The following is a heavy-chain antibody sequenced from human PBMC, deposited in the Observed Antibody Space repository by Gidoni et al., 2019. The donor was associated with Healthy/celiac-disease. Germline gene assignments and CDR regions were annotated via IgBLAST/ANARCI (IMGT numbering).Heavy chain of an antibody. CDR3: AKDTIVVVTAGLDY. CDR1: GFTFSSYA. D-gene: IGHD2-21*02. V-gene: IGHV3-23*01. CDR2: ISGSGGST. J-gene: IGHJ4*02. Sequence: EVQLLESGGGLVQPGGSLRLSCAASGFTFSSYAMSWVRQAPGKGMEWVSAISGSGGSTYYADSVKGRFTISRDNAKNTLYLQMNSLRAEDTAVYYCAKDTIVVVTAGLDYWGQGTLVTVSS.